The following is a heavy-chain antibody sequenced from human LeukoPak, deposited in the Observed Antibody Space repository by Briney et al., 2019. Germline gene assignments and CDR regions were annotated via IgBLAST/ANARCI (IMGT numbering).Heavy chain of an antibody. Sequence: SETLSLTCTVSGGSVSSGSYYWSWIRQPPGKGLEWIGYIYYSGSTNYNPSLKSRVTISVDTSKNQFSLKLSSLTAADTAVYYCARTYYDILTGYREFDYWGQGTLVTVSS. J-gene: IGHJ4*02. CDR2: IYYSGST. CDR1: GGSVSSGSYY. V-gene: IGHV4-61*01. D-gene: IGHD3-9*01. CDR3: ARTYYDILTGYREFDY.